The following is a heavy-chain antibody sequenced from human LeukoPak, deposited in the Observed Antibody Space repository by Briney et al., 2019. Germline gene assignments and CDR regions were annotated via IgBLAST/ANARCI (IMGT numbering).Heavy chain of an antibody. CDR1: GFTFSSYS. Sequence: GGSLRLSCAASGFTFSSYSMHWVRQAPGKGLEWVSYISSRSGLIQYADSVKGRFTISRDNAKNSLYLQMNSLRDEDTAVYYCAKGYFGSGIGSLYYWGQGTLVTVSS. D-gene: IGHD3-10*01. J-gene: IGHJ4*02. CDR2: ISSRSGLI. CDR3: AKGYFGSGIGSLYY. V-gene: IGHV3-48*02.